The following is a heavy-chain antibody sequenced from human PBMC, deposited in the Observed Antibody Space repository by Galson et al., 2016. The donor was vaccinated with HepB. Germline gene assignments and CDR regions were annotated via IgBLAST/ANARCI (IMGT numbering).Heavy chain of an antibody. Sequence: SLRLSCAASGFTFSSRGMHWVRPAPGKGLEWVSALSHDGKHQYYGDSVKGRLTISRDNSNNTLYLQMNSLRPEDTAIYYCAKDGAFSFGDFDSWGQGTLVTVSS. D-gene: IGHD2-2*01. V-gene: IGHV3-30*18. CDR3: AKDGAFSFGDFDS. J-gene: IGHJ4*02. CDR1: GFTFSSRG. CDR2: LSHDGKHQ.